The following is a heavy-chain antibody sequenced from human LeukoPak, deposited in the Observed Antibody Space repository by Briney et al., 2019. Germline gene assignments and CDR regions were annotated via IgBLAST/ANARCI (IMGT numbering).Heavy chain of an antibody. Sequence: SETLSLTCTVSGGSISSYYWSWIRQPPGKGLEWIGYIYYSGSTNYNPSLRSRVTISVDTSKNQFSLNLSSVTAADTAVYYCARRYYGSGTNYFDYWGQGTLVTVSS. J-gene: IGHJ4*02. CDR3: ARRYYGSGTNYFDY. CDR1: GGSISSYY. CDR2: IYYSGST. D-gene: IGHD3-10*01. V-gene: IGHV4-59*12.